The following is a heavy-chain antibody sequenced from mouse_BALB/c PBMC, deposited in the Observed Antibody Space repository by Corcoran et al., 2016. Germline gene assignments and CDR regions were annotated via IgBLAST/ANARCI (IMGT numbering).Heavy chain of an antibody. CDR3: ARGKYGNYGWFAY. CDR2: ISCYNGAT. V-gene: IGHV1S34*01. D-gene: IGHD2-10*02. Sequence: LVKTGASVKISCKASGYSFTGYYMHWVKQSHGKSLEWIGYISCYNGATSYNQKFKGKATFTVDTSSSTAYMQFNSLTSEDSAVYYCARGKYGNYGWFAYWGQGTLVTVSA. J-gene: IGHJ3*01. CDR1: GYSFTGYY.